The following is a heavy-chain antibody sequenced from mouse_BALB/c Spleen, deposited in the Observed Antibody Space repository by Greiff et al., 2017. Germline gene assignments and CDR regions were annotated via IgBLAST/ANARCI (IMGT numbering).Heavy chain of an antibody. Sequence: VKLQESGAELVRPGVSVKISCKGSGYTFTDYAMHWVKQSHAKSLEWIGVISTYYGDASYNQKFKGKATMTVDKSSSTAYMELARLTSEDSAIYYCARDSNWNYFDYWGQGTTLTVSS. J-gene: IGHJ2*01. CDR2: ISTYYGDA. CDR3: ARDSNWNYFDY. V-gene: IGHV1S137*01. CDR1: GYTFTDYA. D-gene: IGHD4-1*02.